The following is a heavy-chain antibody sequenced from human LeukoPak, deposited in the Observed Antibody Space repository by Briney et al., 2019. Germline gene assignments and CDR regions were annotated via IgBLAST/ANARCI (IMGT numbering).Heavy chain of an antibody. V-gene: IGHV3-23*01. CDR1: GFTLRDYA. Sequence: GGSLRLSCASSGFTLRDYAMNWVRQAPGKGLEWVSGISGSGDSTYYADSVKGRFTISRDNSKNTLHLQMNSLRAEDTAVYYCAKDQTPYDWGQGTLVTVSS. CDR3: AKDQTPYD. J-gene: IGHJ4*02. CDR2: ISGSGDST. D-gene: IGHD2-8*01.